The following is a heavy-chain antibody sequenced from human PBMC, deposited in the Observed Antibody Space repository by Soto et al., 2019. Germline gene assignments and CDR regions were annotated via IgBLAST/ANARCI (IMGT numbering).Heavy chain of an antibody. CDR2: INPNSGGT. D-gene: IGHD6-19*01. CDR3: ARGEGGSGWYDAFDI. Sequence: ASVKVSCKASGYTFTGYYMHWVRQAPGQGLEWMGWINPNSGGTNYAQKFQGWVTMTRDTSISTAYMELSRLRSDETAVYYCARGEGGSGWYDAFDIWGQGTMVTVSS. V-gene: IGHV1-2*04. J-gene: IGHJ3*02. CDR1: GYTFTGYY.